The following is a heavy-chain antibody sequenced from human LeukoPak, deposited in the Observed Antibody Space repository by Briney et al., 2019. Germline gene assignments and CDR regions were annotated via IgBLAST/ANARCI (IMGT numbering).Heavy chain of an antibody. Sequence: GSLRLSCGASGFTFSNFAMTWVRQAPGRGLEWVSALSGSGFNTYYADSVKGRFTISRYNSKNTLYLQMNSLRAEDTAVYYCAKMAGQQLGDYYMDVWGKGTTLTVSS. CDR2: LSGSGFNT. CDR3: AKMAGQQLGDYYMDV. V-gene: IGHV3-23*01. CDR1: GFTFSNFA. D-gene: IGHD6-13*01. J-gene: IGHJ6*03.